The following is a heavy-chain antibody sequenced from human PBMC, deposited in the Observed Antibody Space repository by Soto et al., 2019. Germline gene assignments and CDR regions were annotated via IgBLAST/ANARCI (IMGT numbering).Heavy chain of an antibody. Sequence: PGGSLRLSCAASGFTVSSNHMSWVRQAPGKGLEWVSVIYSGNNIYYADSVKGRFTISRDNSKNTLYLQMNSLRAEDTAVYYCAREVVVNDHGAFDIWGQGTMVTVSS. V-gene: IGHV3-53*01. CDR3: AREVVVNDHGAFDI. CDR2: IYSGNNI. D-gene: IGHD3-22*01. CDR1: GFTVSSNH. J-gene: IGHJ3*02.